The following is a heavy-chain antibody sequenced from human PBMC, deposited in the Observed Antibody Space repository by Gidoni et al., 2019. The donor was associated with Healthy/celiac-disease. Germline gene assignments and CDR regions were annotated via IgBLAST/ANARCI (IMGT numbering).Heavy chain of an antibody. CDR3: ARDPQGPWIQLWFYYYYYCMDV. V-gene: IGHV3-7*03. CDR2: IKQDGSEK. J-gene: IGHJ6*03. D-gene: IGHD5-18*01. Sequence: EVQLVESGGGLVQPGGSLRLSCAASGFTFSSYWMSGVRQAPGKGLEWVANIKQDGSEKYYVDSVKGRFTIARDNAKNSLYLQMNSLRAEDTAVYYCARDPQGPWIQLWFYYYYYCMDVWGKGTTVTVSS. CDR1: GFTFSSYW.